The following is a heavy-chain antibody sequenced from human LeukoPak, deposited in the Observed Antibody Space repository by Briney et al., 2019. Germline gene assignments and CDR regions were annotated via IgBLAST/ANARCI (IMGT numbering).Heavy chain of an antibody. J-gene: IGHJ4*02. V-gene: IGHV3-15*01. D-gene: IGHD3-22*01. Sequence: GGSLRLSCAASEFTFSNAWMSWVRQAPGKGLEWVGRIKSKTDGGTTDYAAPVKGRFTISRDDSKNTLYLQMNSLTAEDTAVYYCAKDRKFVYYDSSGYYPAFDYWGQGTLVTVSS. CDR2: IKSKTDGGTT. CDR3: AKDRKFVYYDSSGYYPAFDY. CDR1: EFTFSNAW.